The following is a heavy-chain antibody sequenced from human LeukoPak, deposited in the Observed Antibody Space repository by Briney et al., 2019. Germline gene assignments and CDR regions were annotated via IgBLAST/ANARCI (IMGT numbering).Heavy chain of an antibody. Sequence: GGSLRLSCAASGFTFSSYSMNWVRQAPGKGLEWASSISSSSSYIYYADSVKGRFTISRDNAKNSLYLQMNSLRAEDTAVYYCARDSMDTRAFDIWGQGTMVTVSS. CDR3: ARDSMDTRAFDI. D-gene: IGHD3/OR15-3a*01. CDR2: ISSSSSYI. V-gene: IGHV3-21*01. CDR1: GFTFSSYS. J-gene: IGHJ3*02.